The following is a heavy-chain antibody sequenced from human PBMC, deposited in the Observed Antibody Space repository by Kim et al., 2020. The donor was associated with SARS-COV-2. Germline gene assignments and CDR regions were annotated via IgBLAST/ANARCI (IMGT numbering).Heavy chain of an antibody. D-gene: IGHD3-10*01. CDR3: ARQTLLSLWFGALGDF. CDR1: GASIDSSDSY. J-gene: IGHJ4*01. V-gene: IGHV4-39*01. Sequence: SETLSLTCAVSGASIDSSDSYWGWIRQPPGKGLEWIGSLSNSGTTYYNPSLKSRVTTSADTARNQFSLKMTSATAADTALYYCARQTLLSLWFGALGDF. CDR2: LSNSGTT.